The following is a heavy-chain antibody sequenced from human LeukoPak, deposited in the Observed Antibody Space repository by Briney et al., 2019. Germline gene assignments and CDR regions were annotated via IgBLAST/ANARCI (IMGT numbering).Heavy chain of an antibody. CDR2: ITPIFGTA. CDR3: ARDRGERDSSWSLPAHGFDI. D-gene: IGHD6-13*01. J-gene: IGHJ3*02. Sequence: SVKVSCKASGGTFSSYAISWVRQAPGQGLEWMGGITPIFGTANYAQKFQGRVTVTTDESTNTAYMELSSLRPEDTAMYYCARDRGERDSSWSLPAHGFDIWGQGTMVTVSS. CDR1: GGTFSSYA. V-gene: IGHV1-69*05.